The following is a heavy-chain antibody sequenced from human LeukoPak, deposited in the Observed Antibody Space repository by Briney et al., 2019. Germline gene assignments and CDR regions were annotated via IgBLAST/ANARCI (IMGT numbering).Heavy chain of an antibody. CDR2: ISYDGSNK. CDR1: VFTFSSYA. D-gene: IGHD1-26*01. CDR3: ARFYANEWELPH. Sequence: PGRSLRLSCAASVFTFSSYAIHWVRQAPGKGLEWVALISYDGSNKYYADSVKGRFTISRDNSKNTLYLQMNSLRAEDTAVYYCARFYANEWELPHWGQGTLVTVSS. J-gene: IGHJ4*02. V-gene: IGHV3-30*04.